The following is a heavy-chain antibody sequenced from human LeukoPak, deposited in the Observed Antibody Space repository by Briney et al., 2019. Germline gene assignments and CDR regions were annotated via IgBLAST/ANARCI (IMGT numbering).Heavy chain of an antibody. J-gene: IGHJ3*02. D-gene: IGHD3-22*01. CDR2: INPNSGGT. CDR1: GYTFTDYY. Sequence: ASVKVSCKASGYTFTDYYMHWVRQGPGQGLEWMGRINPNSGGTNYAQKFQGRVTMTRDTSISTAYMELSRLRSDDTAVYYCARERIGYYDSSGYAFDIWGQGTMVTVSS. V-gene: IGHV1-2*06. CDR3: ARERIGYYDSSGYAFDI.